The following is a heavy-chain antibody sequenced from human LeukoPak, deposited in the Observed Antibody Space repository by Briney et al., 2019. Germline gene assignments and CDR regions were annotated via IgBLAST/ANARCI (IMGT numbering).Heavy chain of an antibody. Sequence: GGSLRLSCAASGFTFSNYWMHWVRQTPGKGLVWVSRINNDGSTTSYADSVKGRFTISRDNAKNSLYLQMNSLRAEDTAVYYCARGGYYNILTGFRSRILGFDYWGQGTLVTVSS. CDR3: ARGGYYNILTGFRSRILGFDY. J-gene: IGHJ4*02. D-gene: IGHD3-9*01. CDR1: GFTFSNYW. V-gene: IGHV3-74*01. CDR2: INNDGSTT.